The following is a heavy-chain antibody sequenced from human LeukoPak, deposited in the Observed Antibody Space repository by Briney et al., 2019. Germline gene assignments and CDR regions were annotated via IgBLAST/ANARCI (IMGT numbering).Heavy chain of an antibody. D-gene: IGHD1-26*01. J-gene: IGHJ3*02. CDR3: ARHSGGYAFDI. CDR1: GFSFSTYA. V-gene: IGHV3-23*01. CDR2: VNGNGGST. Sequence: GGSLRLSCAASGFSFSTYAMSWVRQAPGKGLEWVSGVNGNGGSTSYADSVKGRFTIFRDNSKNTVYLQMNSLRAEDTAVYYCARHSGGYAFDIWGQGTMVTVSS.